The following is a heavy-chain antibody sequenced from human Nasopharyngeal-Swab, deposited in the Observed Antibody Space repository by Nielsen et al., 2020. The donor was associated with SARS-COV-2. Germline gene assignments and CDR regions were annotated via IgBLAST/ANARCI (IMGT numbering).Heavy chain of an antibody. D-gene: IGHD3-3*01. J-gene: IGHJ6*02. CDR3: ARHYDFWSGYYNSHFYGMDV. V-gene: IGHV3-13*04. Sequence: SCAASGFTFSSYDMHWVRQATGKGLEWVSAIGTAGDTYYPGSVKGRFTISRDNAKSSLHLQMNSLRAEDTAVYYCARHYDFWSGYYNSHFYGMDVWGQGTTVTVSS. CDR1: GFTFSSYD. CDR2: IGTAGDT.